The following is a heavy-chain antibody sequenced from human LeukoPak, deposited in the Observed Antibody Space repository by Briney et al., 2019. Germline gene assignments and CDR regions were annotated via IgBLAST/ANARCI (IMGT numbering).Heavy chain of an antibody. CDR2: IYYSGGT. CDR1: GGSISSNGYY. J-gene: IGHJ4*02. Sequence: SETLSLTCTVSGGSISSNGYYWAWFRQPPGKGLEWIGSIYYSGGTYYNPSLKSRVTISVDTSKNQFSLKLNSVTAADTAVYYCARDPPMAGTYFDYWGQGTLVTVSS. D-gene: IGHD3-10*01. CDR3: ARDPPMAGTYFDY. V-gene: IGHV4-39*07.